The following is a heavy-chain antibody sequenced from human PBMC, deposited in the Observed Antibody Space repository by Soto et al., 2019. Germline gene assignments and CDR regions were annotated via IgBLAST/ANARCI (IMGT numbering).Heavy chain of an antibody. CDR2: VSGSGVST. CDR1: GFTFSSYA. V-gene: IGHV3-23*01. D-gene: IGHD2-21*01. Sequence: EVQLLESGGGLVQPAVSLRLSCAASGFTFSSYAMTWVRQAPGKGLEWVSGVSGSGVSTYYADSVKGRFTISRDNSKNSLYLQLNSLRAEDAALYYCAKGSRAECYSDSDYWGQGTLVTVSS. J-gene: IGHJ4*02. CDR3: AKGSRAECYSDSDY.